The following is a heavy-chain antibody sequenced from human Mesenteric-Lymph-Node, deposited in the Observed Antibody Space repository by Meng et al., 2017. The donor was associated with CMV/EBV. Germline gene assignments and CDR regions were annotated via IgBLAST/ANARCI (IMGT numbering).Heavy chain of an antibody. CDR3: ARAFCGGECYSSSNYYYGMDV. J-gene: IGHJ6*02. D-gene: IGHD2-21*01. CDR1: GGSLSSYF. V-gene: IGHV4-34*01. Sequence: SETLSLTCTVSGGSLSSYFWSWIRQPPGKGLEWIGEINHSGNTNYNPSLKSRVTISADTSKNQVSLKLNSVTAADTAVYYCARAFCGGECYSSSNYYYGMDVWGQGTTVTVSS. CDR2: INHSGNT.